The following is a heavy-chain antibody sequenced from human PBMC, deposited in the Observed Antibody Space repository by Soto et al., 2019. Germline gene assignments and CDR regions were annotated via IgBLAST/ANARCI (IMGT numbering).Heavy chain of an antibody. V-gene: IGHV4-34*01. J-gene: IGHJ6*02. CDR1: GGSFSGYY. Sequence: SETLSLTCAVYGGSFSGYYWSWIRQPPGKGLEWIGEINHSGSTNYNPSLKSRVTISVDTSKNQFSLKLSSVTAADTAVYYCARVPGYYDSSGYYYYYYYGMDVWGQGTTVTRLL. D-gene: IGHD3-22*01. CDR2: INHSGST. CDR3: ARVPGYYDSSGYYYYYYYGMDV.